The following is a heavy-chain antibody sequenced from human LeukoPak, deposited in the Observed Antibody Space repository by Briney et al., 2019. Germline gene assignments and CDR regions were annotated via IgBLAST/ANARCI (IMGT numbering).Heavy chain of an antibody. D-gene: IGHD4-23*01. Sequence: ASVKVSCKASGGTFSSYAISWVRQAPGQGLEWMGGIIPIFGTVNYAQKFQGRVTITADKSTSTAYMELSSLRSEDTAVYYCARGNGGNSALDYWGQGTLVTVSS. V-gene: IGHV1-69*06. CDR3: ARGNGGNSALDY. J-gene: IGHJ4*02. CDR2: IIPIFGTV. CDR1: GGTFSSYA.